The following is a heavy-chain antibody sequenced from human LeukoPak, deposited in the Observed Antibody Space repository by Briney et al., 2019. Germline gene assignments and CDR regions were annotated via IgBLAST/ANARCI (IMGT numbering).Heavy chain of an antibody. D-gene: IGHD2-21*01. CDR1: GLTLSYVW. Sequence: GGSLRLSCAASGLTLSYVWMNWVRQAPGKGLEWVGRIKPKTDGETTEYAAPVKDRFSISRDDSKSMMYLQMNSLKTEDTAVYYCITPLPYSAQGGQGTLVTVSS. CDR2: IKPKTDGETT. J-gene: IGHJ4*02. CDR3: ITPLPYSAQ. V-gene: IGHV3-15*07.